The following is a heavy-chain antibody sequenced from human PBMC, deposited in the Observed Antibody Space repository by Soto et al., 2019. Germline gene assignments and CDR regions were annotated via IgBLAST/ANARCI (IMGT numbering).Heavy chain of an antibody. V-gene: IGHV3-23*01. J-gene: IGHJ6*02. CDR2: ISASGDRT. Sequence: GGSLRLSCAASGFRFSNYDMSWFRQAPGKGLEWVSAISASGDRTYYADSVKGRFTISRDNSKNTLFLQMNSLRAEDTAVYYCANRNTSMVIRHYYGRAGWAQVTTFPVAS. CDR3: ANRNTSMVIRHYYGRAG. D-gene: IGHD5-18*01. CDR1: GFRFSNYD.